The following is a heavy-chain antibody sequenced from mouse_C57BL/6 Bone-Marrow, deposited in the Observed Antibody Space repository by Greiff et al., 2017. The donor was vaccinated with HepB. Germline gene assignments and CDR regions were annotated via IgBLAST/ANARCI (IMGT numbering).Heavy chain of an antibody. Sequence: QVQLQQPGAELVRPGSSVKLSCKASGYTFTSYWMHWVKQRPIQGLEWIGNIDPSDSETHYNQKFKDKATLTVDKSSSTAYMQLSSLTSEDSAVYCGARALWAYWYFDVWGTGTTVTVSS. CDR2: IDPSDSET. CDR3: ARALWAYWYFDV. V-gene: IGHV1-52*01. J-gene: IGHJ1*03. D-gene: IGHD6-1*01. CDR1: GYTFTSYW.